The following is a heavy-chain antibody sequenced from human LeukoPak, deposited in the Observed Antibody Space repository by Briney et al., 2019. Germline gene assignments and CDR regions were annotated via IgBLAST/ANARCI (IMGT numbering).Heavy chain of an antibody. V-gene: IGHV3-23*01. Sequence: GGSLRLSCVASGFAFSTYAMSWVRQAPGKGAEWVSSISADGGDTYYTDSVKGRFTMSRDNSKNTLYLQMNALRADDTAVYYCARDLSRPFFDFWGQGTLVTVSS. D-gene: IGHD2-21*01. CDR2: ISADGGDT. CDR3: ARDLSRPFFDF. CDR1: GFAFSTYA. J-gene: IGHJ4*02.